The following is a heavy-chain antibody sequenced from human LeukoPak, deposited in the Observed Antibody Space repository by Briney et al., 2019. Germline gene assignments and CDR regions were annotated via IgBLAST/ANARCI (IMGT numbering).Heavy chain of an antibody. J-gene: IGHJ4*02. Sequence: PSETLSLTCAVYGGSFSGYYWSWIRQPPGKWRERIGEINHSGSTNYNPSLKSRVTISVDTSKNQFSLKLSSVTAADTAVYYCARGIAAAGGFDYWGQGTLVTVSS. V-gene: IGHV4-34*01. D-gene: IGHD6-13*01. CDR2: INHSGST. CDR3: ARGIAAAGGFDY. CDR1: GGSFSGYY.